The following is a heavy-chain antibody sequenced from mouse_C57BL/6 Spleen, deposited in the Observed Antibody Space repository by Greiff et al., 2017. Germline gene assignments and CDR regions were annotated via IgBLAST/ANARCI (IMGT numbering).Heavy chain of an antibody. CDR2: ISDGGSYT. V-gene: IGHV5-4*01. CDR1: GFTFSSYA. Sequence: EVQLVESGGGLVKPGGSLKLSCAASGFTFSSYAMSWVRQTPDKRLEWVATISDGGSYTYYPDNVKGRFTISRDNAKNNLYLQMSHLKSEDTAMYYCAREGGSHWGQGTLVTVSA. J-gene: IGHJ3*01. CDR3: AREGGSH.